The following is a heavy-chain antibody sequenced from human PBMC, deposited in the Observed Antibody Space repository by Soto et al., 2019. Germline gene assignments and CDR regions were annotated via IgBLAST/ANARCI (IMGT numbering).Heavy chain of an antibody. D-gene: IGHD3-3*01. Sequence: GGSLRLSCAASGFTFSSYWMSWVRQAPGKGLEWVANIKQDGSEKYYVDSVKGRFTISRDNAKNSLYLQMNSLRAEDTAVYYCASVNYDFWSGYPRPFDYWGQGTLVTVSS. CDR3: ASVNYDFWSGYPRPFDY. J-gene: IGHJ4*02. CDR2: IKQDGSEK. V-gene: IGHV3-7*05. CDR1: GFTFSSYW.